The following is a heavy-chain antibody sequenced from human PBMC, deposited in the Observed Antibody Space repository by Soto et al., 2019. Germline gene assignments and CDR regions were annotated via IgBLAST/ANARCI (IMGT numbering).Heavy chain of an antibody. CDR1: GYTFTSSA. CDR3: ARAQDWNDVVWFDP. CDR2: INVGNGNA. D-gene: IGHD1-1*01. Sequence: ASVKVSCKASGYTFTSSAMHWVRQAPGQRLEWMGWINVGNGNAKYSQKFQGRVTITRDTSATTAYMELSSLTAADTAVYYCARAQDWNDVVWFDPWGQGTLVTVSS. V-gene: IGHV1-3*01. J-gene: IGHJ5*02.